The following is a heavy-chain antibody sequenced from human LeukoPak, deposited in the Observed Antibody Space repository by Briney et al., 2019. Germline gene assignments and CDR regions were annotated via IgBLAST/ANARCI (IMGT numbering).Heavy chain of an antibody. D-gene: IGHD1-26*01. Sequence: SETLSLTCAVYGGSFSGYYWGWIRQPPGKGLEWIGSIYYSGSTYYNPSLKSRVTIAVDTSKNQFSLKLSSVTAADTAVYYCASEAGYSVSYGLPYYFDYWGQGTLVTVSS. J-gene: IGHJ4*02. V-gene: IGHV4-39*01. CDR3: ASEAGYSVSYGLPYYFDY. CDR2: IYYSGST. CDR1: GGSFSGYY.